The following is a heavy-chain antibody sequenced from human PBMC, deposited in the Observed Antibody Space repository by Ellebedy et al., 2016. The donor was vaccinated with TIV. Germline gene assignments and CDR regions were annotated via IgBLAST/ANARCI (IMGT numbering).Heavy chain of an antibody. J-gene: IGHJ5*02. CDR3: VKAWHSSSWYSNWFDP. D-gene: IGHD6-13*01. V-gene: IGHV3-64D*09. CDR1: GFTFSSYA. Sequence: GGSLRLSCSVSGFTFSSYAMHWVCQAPGKGLQYVSAISSNGVTTDYADSVEGRFTISRDNSKNTLYLQMRSLRPEDTAVYYCVKAWHSSSWYSNWFDPWGQGTLVIVSS. CDR2: ISSNGVTT.